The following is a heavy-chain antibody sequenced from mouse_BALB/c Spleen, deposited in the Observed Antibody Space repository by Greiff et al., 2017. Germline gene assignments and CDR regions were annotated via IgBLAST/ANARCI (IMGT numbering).Heavy chain of an antibody. J-gene: IGHJ3*01. CDR2: ISSGGSYT. CDR3: ARHEDGALFAY. CDR1: GFTFSSYG. Sequence: EVMLVESGGDLVKPGGSLKLSCAASGFTFSSYGMSWVRQTPDKRLEWVATISSGGSYTYYPDSVKGRFTISRDNTKKTLYLQMSSLRSEDTALYYCARHEDGALFAYWGQGTLVTVSA. V-gene: IGHV5-6*01.